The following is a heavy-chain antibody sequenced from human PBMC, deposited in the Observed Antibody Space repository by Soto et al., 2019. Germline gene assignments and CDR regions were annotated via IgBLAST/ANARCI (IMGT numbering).Heavy chain of an antibody. J-gene: IGHJ5*02. CDR1: GLTIRSYA. CDR3: ARDRAVAAPNWFDP. V-gene: IGHV3-30-3*01. D-gene: IGHD6-19*01. CDR2: ISYDGSKK. Sequence: QVQLVESGGGVVQPGRSLRLSCAASGLTIRSYAMHRVRQAPGKGLEWVAVISYDGSKKFHADAVKGRFTISRDNSKNTLYLQMNSLRAEDTAVYYCARDRAVAAPNWFDPWGQGTLVTVSS.